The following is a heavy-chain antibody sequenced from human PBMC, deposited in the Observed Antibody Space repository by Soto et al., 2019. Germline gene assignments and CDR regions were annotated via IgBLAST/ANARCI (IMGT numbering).Heavy chain of an antibody. V-gene: IGHV3-33*01. CDR3: ASEYCSGGSCYYYGMDV. CDR1: GFTFSSYG. CDR2: IWYDGSNK. Sequence: QVQLVESGGGVVQPGRSLRLSCAASGFTFSSYGMHWVRQAPGKGLEWVAVIWYDGSNKYYADSVKGRFTISRDNSKKTLYLQMNSLRAEDTAVYYCASEYCSGGSCYYYGMDVWGRGTTVTVSS. D-gene: IGHD2-15*01. J-gene: IGHJ6*02.